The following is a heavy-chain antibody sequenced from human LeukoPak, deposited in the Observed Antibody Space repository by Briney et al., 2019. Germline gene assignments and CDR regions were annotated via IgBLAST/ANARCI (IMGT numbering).Heavy chain of an antibody. CDR3: ARGGYSYGLNWFDP. CDR2: ISSSSSTI. J-gene: IGHJ5*02. V-gene: IGHV3-48*02. D-gene: IGHD5-18*01. Sequence: GGSLRLSCAASGFTFSSYSMNWVRQAPGKGLEWVSYISSSSSTIYYADSVKGRFTISRDNAKNSLYLQMDSLRDEDTAVYYCARGGYSYGLNWFDPWGQGTLVTVSS. CDR1: GFTFSSYS.